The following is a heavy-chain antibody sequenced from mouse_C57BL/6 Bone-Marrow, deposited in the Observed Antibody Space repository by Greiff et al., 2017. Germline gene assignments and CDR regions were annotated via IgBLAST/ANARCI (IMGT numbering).Heavy chain of an antibody. D-gene: IGHD2-12*01. CDR2: IYPGGGYT. V-gene: IGHV1-63*01. Sequence: QVQLQQSGAELVRPGTSVKMSCKASGYTFTNYWIGWAKQRPGHGLEWIGDIYPGGGYTNYNEKFKGKATLTAAKSSSTAYMQFSSLTSEDSAIYYWASSSYYSCWFAYWGQGTLVTVSA. CDR3: ASSSYYSCWFAY. J-gene: IGHJ3*01. CDR1: GYTFTNYW.